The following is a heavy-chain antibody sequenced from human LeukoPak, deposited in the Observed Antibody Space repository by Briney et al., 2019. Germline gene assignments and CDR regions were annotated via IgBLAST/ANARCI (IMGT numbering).Heavy chain of an antibody. CDR1: GGSISSYY. V-gene: IGHV4-59*01. CDR2: IYYSGST. Sequence: SETLSLTCTVSGGSISSYYWSWIRQPPGKGLEWIGYIYYSGSTNYNPSLKSRVTISVDTSKNQFSLKLSSVTAADTAVYYCARDRRGFGEFFYFDYWGQGTLVTVSS. D-gene: IGHD3-10*01. CDR3: ARDRRGFGEFFYFDY. J-gene: IGHJ4*02.